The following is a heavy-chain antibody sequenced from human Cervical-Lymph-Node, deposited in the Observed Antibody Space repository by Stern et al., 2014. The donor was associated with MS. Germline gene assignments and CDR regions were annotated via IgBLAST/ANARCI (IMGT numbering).Heavy chain of an antibody. Sequence: QVTLRESGPARVEPTQTLTLTCTFSGFLLSSSGMCVIWIRQPPGKALEWLARIDWDDDKFYSTSLKTRLTISKDTSKNQVVLTMTNMDPVDTATYYCARDKAGAGYIDYWGQGTLVTVSS. J-gene: IGHJ4*02. CDR2: IDWDDDK. D-gene: IGHD6-19*01. CDR3: ARDKAGAGYIDY. V-gene: IGHV2-70*17. CDR1: GFLLSSSGMC.